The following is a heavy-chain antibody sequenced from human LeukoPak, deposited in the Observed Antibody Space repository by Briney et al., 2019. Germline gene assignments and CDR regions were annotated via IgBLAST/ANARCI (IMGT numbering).Heavy chain of an antibody. Sequence: SETLSLTCTVSGYSISSGYYWGWIRQPPGKGLEWIGSIYYSGSTYYNPSLKSRVTISVDTSKNQFSLKLSSVTAADTAVYYCARDLTSSSWYGGAFDIWGQGTMVTVSS. CDR2: IYYSGST. J-gene: IGHJ3*02. V-gene: IGHV4-38-2*02. D-gene: IGHD6-13*01. CDR1: GYSISSGYY. CDR3: ARDLTSSSWYGGAFDI.